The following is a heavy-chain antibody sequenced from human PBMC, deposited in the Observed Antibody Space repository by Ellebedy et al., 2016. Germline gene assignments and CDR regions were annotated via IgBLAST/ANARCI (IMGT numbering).Heavy chain of an antibody. Sequence: GESLKISXAASGFMFRDFLMSWVRQAPGKGSEWVATISTTGRDSYFADSVRGRFIISGDNSANRLYLQMNSLRPDDTALYYCRQGHYSHYWGQGTLVTVSS. CDR1: GFMFRDFL. J-gene: IGHJ4*02. CDR3: RQGHYSHY. V-gene: IGHV3-23*01. CDR2: ISTTGRDS.